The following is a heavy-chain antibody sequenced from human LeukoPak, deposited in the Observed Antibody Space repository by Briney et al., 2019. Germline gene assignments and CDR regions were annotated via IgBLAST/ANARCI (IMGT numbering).Heavy chain of an antibody. CDR1: GYTFTRYG. D-gene: IGHD3-16*01. Sequence: ASVNVSCKASGYTFTRYGINWVRQAPGQGLEWMGWISAYNGNTNYGQKLQGRVTMTTDTSTSTAYMELRSLRSDDTAVYYCARGLDPHDAFDIWGQGTMVTVSS. CDR2: ISAYNGNT. CDR3: ARGLDPHDAFDI. V-gene: IGHV1-18*01. J-gene: IGHJ3*02.